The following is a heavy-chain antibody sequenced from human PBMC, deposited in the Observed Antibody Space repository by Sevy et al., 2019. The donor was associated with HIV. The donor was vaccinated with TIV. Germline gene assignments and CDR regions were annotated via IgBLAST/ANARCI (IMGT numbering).Heavy chain of an antibody. D-gene: IGHD3-10*01. Sequence: GGSLRLSCAASGFGFSGTWMNWVRQAPGKGLEWVAIISPEGSRIDYADSVKGRLIISRDNANSSVSLQMNGLRVEDMGVYYFAKDRGWKTFDYWGQGALVTVSS. CDR3: AKDRGWKTFDY. CDR2: ISPEGSRI. J-gene: IGHJ4*02. V-gene: IGHV3-7*04. CDR1: GFGFSGTW.